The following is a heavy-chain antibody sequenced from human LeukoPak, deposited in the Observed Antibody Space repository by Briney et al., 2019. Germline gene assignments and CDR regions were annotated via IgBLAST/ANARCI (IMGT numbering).Heavy chain of an antibody. D-gene: IGHD1-20*01. Sequence: ASVKVSCKASGYTFTSYGISWVRQAPGQGLEWIGWISAYNGNTNYAQKLQGRVTMTTDTSTSTAYMELRSLRSDDTAVYYCARITANLFAGWFDPWGQGTLVTVSS. CDR3: ARITANLFAGWFDP. V-gene: IGHV1-18*01. CDR1: GYTFTSYG. J-gene: IGHJ5*02. CDR2: ISAYNGNT.